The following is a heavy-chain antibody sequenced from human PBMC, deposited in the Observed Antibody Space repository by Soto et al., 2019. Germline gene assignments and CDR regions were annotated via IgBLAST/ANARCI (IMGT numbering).Heavy chain of an antibody. CDR1: GGSVTSDEDY. V-gene: IGHV4-30-4*01. CDR2: ISNSGST. D-gene: IGHD5-18*01. J-gene: IGHJ4*02. CDR3: ATESGSTYGYFDH. Sequence: SETLSLTCTVSGGSVTSDEDYWTWIRQSPGKGLEWIGYISNSGSTGYNPSLKTRLSMSVDRSKNQFTLRLTSVTAADTAVYFCATESGSTYGYFDHWGQGTQVT.